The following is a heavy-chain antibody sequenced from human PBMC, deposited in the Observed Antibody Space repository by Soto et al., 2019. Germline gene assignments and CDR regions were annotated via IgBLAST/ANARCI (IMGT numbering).Heavy chain of an antibody. CDR3: ARSQGGSSSLDIYYYYYYGMDV. CDR2: IIPIFGTA. CDR1: GGTFSSYA. V-gene: IGHV1-69*01. J-gene: IGHJ6*02. D-gene: IGHD2-15*01. Sequence: QVQLVQSGAEVKKPGSSVKVSCKAPGGTFSSYAISWVRQAPGQGLEWMGGIIPIFGTAKYAQKFQGRVTITADESTSTGEMELSSLRSDNTAVYYCARSQGGSSSLDIYYYYYYGMDVWGQGTTVTVSS.